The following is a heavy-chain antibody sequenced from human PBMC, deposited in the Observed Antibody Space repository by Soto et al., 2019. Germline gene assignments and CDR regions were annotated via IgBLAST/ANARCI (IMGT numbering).Heavy chain of an antibody. CDR3: AKLYDFWSGYYSPDAFDI. Sequence: GGSLRLSCAASGFTFSSYAMSWVRQAPGKGLEWVSAISGSGGRTYYADSGKGRLTISRDNSKNTLYLQMNSLRAEDTAVYYCAKLYDFWSGYYSPDAFDIWGQGTMVTVSS. CDR1: GFTFSSYA. V-gene: IGHV3-23*01. D-gene: IGHD3-3*01. CDR2: ISGSGGRT. J-gene: IGHJ3*02.